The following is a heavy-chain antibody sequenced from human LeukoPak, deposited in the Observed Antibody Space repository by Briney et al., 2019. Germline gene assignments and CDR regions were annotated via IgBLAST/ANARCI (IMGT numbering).Heavy chain of an antibody. Sequence: GGSLRLSCAASEFTFSSYAMSWVRQAPGKGLEWVSAISNSGGSTYYADSVKGRFTISRDNSKNTLYLQMNSLRAEDTAVYYCASVNPVAGTGFYFDYWGQGTLVTVS. D-gene: IGHD6-19*01. CDR3: ASVNPVAGTGFYFDY. CDR2: ISNSGGST. J-gene: IGHJ4*02. V-gene: IGHV3-23*01. CDR1: EFTFSSYA.